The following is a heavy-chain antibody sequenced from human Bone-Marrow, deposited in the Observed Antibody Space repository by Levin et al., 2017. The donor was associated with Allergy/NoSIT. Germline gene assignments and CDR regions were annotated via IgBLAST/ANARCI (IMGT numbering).Heavy chain of an antibody. CDR3: ARYGYFYFDS. CDR2: IYWDDDK. D-gene: IGHD5-24*01. Sequence: SGPTLVKPTQTLTLTCTFSGFSLSTSGGGVGWIRQPPGKALEWLALIYWDDDKRYSPSLKSRLTITKDTSKNRVVLTMTDMDPVDTASYYCARYGYFYFDSWGQGTLVTVSS. J-gene: IGHJ4*02. CDR1: GFSLSTSGGG. V-gene: IGHV2-5*02.